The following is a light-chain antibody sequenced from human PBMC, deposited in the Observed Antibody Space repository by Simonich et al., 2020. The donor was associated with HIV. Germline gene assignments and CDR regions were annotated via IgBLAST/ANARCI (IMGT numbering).Light chain of an antibody. V-gene: IGKV1-5*03. CDR1: QSISDW. Sequence: DIQMTQSPSTLSASVGDRVTITCRSSQSISDWLAWYQQKPGKAPKLLVYEASSVESGVPSRFSGSGSGTEFTLTISSLQPDDFATYYCQQYNTYPKTFGQGTKVEIK. CDR2: EAS. J-gene: IGKJ1*01. CDR3: QQYNTYPKT.